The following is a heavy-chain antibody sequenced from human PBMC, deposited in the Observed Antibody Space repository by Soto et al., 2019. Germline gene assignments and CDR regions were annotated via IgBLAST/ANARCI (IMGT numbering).Heavy chain of an antibody. D-gene: IGHD3-3*01. CDR1: GYTFTSYA. CDR3: ASSNYDFGVVIIVPYYYGMDV. CDR2: INTNTGNP. V-gene: IGHV7-4-1*01. Sequence: GASVKVSCKASGYTFTSYAMNWVRQAPGQGLEWMGWINTNTGNPTYAQGFTGRFVFSLDTSVSTAYLQICSLKAEDTAVYYCASSNYDFGVVIIVPYYYGMDVWGQGTTVTVSS. J-gene: IGHJ6*02.